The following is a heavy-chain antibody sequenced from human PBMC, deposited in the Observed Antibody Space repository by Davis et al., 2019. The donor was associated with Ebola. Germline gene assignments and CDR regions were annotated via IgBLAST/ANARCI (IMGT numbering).Heavy chain of an antibody. CDR2: INPNSGGT. J-gene: IGHJ4*02. V-gene: IGHV1-2*02. CDR1: GYTFTGYY. CDR3: ARGDSSSSLVFPY. D-gene: IGHD6-6*01. Sequence: ASVQVSCKASGYTFTGYYIHWVRQAPGQGLEWMGWINPNSGGTNYAQKFQGRVTMTRDTSISTAYMELSRLRSDDTAVYYCARGDSSSSLVFPYWGQGTLVTVSS.